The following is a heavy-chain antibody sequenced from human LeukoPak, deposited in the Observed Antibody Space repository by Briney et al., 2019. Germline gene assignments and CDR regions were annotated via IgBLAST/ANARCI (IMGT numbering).Heavy chain of an antibody. CDR3: ASEPVDTAMAIDY. Sequence: GASVKVSCKASGYTFTGYYMHWVRQAPGQGLEWMGWINPNSGGTNYAQKFQGRVTMTRDTSISTAYMELSRLRSDDTAVYYCASEPVDTAMAIDYWGQGTLVTVSS. D-gene: IGHD5-18*01. CDR1: GYTFTGYY. CDR2: INPNSGGT. V-gene: IGHV1-2*02. J-gene: IGHJ4*02.